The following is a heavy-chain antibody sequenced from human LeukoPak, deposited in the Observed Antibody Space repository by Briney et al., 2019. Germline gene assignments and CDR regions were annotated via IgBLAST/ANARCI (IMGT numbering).Heavy chain of an antibody. CDR3: AQMGIVGATYFDY. V-gene: IGHV1-69*13. CDR1: GGTFSSYA. CDR2: IIPIFGTA. J-gene: IGHJ4*02. Sequence: GASVKVPCKASGGTFSSYAISWVRQAPGQGLEWMGGIIPIFGTANYAQKFQGRVTITADESTSTAYMEPSSLRSEDTAVYYCAQMGIVGATYFDYWGQGTLVTVSS. D-gene: IGHD1-26*01.